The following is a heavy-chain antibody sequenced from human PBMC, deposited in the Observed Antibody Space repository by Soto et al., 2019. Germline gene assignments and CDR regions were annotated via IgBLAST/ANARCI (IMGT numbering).Heavy chain of an antibody. Sequence: QITLKESGPTLVKPTQTLTLTCTFSGLSLTTTGVGVGWIRQPPGKALEWLALIYWDDDKRYSPSLKSRLTITKDASKNQVVLTMTNMDPVDTATYYCVQSRCGGDCLQSDSSHSYYGLDVWGQGTTVTVSS. J-gene: IGHJ6*02. V-gene: IGHV2-5*02. CDR2: IYWDDDK. CDR1: GLSLTTTGVG. CDR3: VQSRCGGDCLQSDSSHSYYGLDV. D-gene: IGHD2-21*02.